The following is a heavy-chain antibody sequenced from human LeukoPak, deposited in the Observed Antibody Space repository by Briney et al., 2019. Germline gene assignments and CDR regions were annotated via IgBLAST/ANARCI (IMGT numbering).Heavy chain of an antibody. D-gene: IGHD2-15*01. CDR1: GYTFTGYY. V-gene: IGHV1-2*02. CDR2: INPNSGGT. J-gene: IGHJ5*02. Sequence: ASVKVSCKASGYTFTGYYMHWVRQAPGQGLEWMGWINPNSGGTNYAQKFQGRVTMTRDTSISTAYMELSRLRSDDTAVYYCARDFGRGYCSGGSCYRQKNWFDPWGQGTLVTVSS. CDR3: ARDFGRGYCSGGSCYRQKNWFDP.